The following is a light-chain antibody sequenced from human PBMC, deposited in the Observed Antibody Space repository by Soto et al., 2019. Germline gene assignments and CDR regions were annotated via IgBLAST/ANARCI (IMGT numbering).Light chain of an antibody. CDR1: SSDVGDYNY. CDR3: SSYTSSSTRV. J-gene: IGLJ1*01. CDR2: DVS. Sequence: QSALTQSASVSGSPGQSITISCTGTSSDVGDYNYVSWYQQHPGKAPKLMIFDVSIRPSGVSNRFSGSKSGNTASLTISGLQAEDEADYYCSSYTSSSTRVFGTGTKLTVL. V-gene: IGLV2-14*01.